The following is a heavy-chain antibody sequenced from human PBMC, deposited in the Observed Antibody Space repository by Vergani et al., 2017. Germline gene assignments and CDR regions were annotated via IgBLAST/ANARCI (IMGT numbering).Heavy chain of an antibody. CDR1: GFTFSSYS. CDR3: ARCQFYSYGGDY. V-gene: IGHV3-21*01. CDR2: ISSSSSYI. Sequence: EVQLVESGGGLVKPGGSLRLSCAASGFTFSSYSMNWVRQAPGKGLEWVSSISSSSSYIYYADSVKGRFTISRDNAKNSLYLQMNSLRAEDTAVYYCARCQFYSYGGDYWGQGTLVTVSS. J-gene: IGHJ4*02. D-gene: IGHD5-18*01.